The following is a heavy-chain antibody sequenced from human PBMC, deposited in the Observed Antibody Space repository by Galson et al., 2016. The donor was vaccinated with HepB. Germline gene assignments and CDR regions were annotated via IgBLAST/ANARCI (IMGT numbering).Heavy chain of an antibody. CDR1: GFIFSSYS. Sequence: SLRLSCAASGFIFSSYSMNWVRWAPGKGLEWVSYVSSSSSYIYYADSVKGRFTISRDNAKNSLYLQMNSLRDEDTAVYYCARDRLWAPNAFDIWGQGTMVTVSS. CDR3: ARDRLWAPNAFDI. J-gene: IGHJ3*02. CDR2: VSSSSSYI. D-gene: IGHD1-26*01. V-gene: IGHV3-48*02.